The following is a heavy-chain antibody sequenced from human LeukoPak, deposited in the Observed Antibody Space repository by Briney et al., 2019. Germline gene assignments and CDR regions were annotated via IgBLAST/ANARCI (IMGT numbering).Heavy chain of an antibody. J-gene: IGHJ4*02. D-gene: IGHD5-24*01. CDR1: GGSLSGYY. Sequence: SETLSLTCAVFGGSLSGYYWSWIRQPRGKGLEWIAEINRSGSPNYNPSLKSRVTISVDTSKNQFSLKLSSVTAADTAVYYCARGPADYNKLKPGGRDGYKYKSERTPFDYWGQGTLVTVSS. V-gene: IGHV4-34*01. CDR3: ARGPADYNKLKPGGRDGYKYKSERTPFDY. CDR2: INRSGSP.